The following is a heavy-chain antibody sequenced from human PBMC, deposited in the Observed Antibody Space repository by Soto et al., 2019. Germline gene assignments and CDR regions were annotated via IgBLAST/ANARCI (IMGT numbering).Heavy chain of an antibody. Sequence: EVQLVESGGGLVQPGGSLRLSCAASGFRFSNYWMHWVRQAPGKGLVWVSRVTGDGSSTTYADSAKGRFTISRDNAEKRLYLHMNSLRVDDTAVYYFARSMVGASDDGFDVWGQGTVVSVSS. J-gene: IGHJ3*01. V-gene: IGHV3-74*01. CDR3: ARSMVGASDDGFDV. CDR1: GFRFSNYW. D-gene: IGHD1-26*01. CDR2: VTGDGSST.